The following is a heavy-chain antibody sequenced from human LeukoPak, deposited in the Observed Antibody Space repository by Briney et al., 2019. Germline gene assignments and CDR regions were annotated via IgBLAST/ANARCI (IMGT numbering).Heavy chain of an antibody. V-gene: IGHV1-2*02. CDR2: INPNSGGT. D-gene: IGHD2-15*01. CDR3: AREPNGYCSGGSCYSLYY. J-gene: IGHJ4*02. Sequence: ASVKVSCKASGYTFTSYGISWVRQAPGQGLEWMGWINPNSGGTNYAQKFQGRVTMTRDTSISTAYMELSRLRSDDTAVYYCAREPNGYCSGGSCYSLYYWGQGTLVTVSS. CDR1: GYTFTSYG.